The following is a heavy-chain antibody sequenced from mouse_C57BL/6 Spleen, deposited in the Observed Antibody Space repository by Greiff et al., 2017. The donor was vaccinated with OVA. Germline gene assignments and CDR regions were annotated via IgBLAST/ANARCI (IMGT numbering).Heavy chain of an antibody. CDR1: GYAFSSYW. D-gene: IGHD1-1*01. Sequence: QVQLQQSGAELVKPGASVKISCKASGYAFSSYWMNWVKQRPGKGLEWIGQIYPGGGDTNYNGKFKGKATLTADKSSSPAYIQLSSLTSEDSAVYFCARVGGSSYFDGGGQGTTLTVSS. CDR3: ARVGGSSYFDG. V-gene: IGHV1-80*01. CDR2: IYPGGGDT. J-gene: IGHJ2*01.